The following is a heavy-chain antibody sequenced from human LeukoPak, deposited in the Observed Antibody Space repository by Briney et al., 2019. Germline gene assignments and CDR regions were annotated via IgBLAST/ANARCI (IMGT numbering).Heavy chain of an antibody. D-gene: IGHD3-10*01. J-gene: IGHJ6*02. CDR2: IGTAGDT. CDR1: GFTFSSYD. Sequence: GGSLRLSCAASGFTFSSYDMHWVRQATGKGLEWVSAIGTAGDTYYPGSVKGRFTISRENAKNSLYLQMNSLRAGDTAVYYCAREGYGSGEKYYYGMDVWGQGTTVTVSS. V-gene: IGHV3-13*01. CDR3: AREGYGSGEKYYYGMDV.